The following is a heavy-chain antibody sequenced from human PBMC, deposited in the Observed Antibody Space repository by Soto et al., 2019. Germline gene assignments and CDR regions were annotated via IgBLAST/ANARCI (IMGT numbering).Heavy chain of an antibody. J-gene: IGHJ4*02. CDR3: ATEDSSGYLY. V-gene: IGHV4-61*01. CDR1: GGSVSSGSYY. CDR2: SYYSGRT. Sequence: QGQLQESGPGLVKPSETLSLTCTVSGGSVSSGSYYWSWIRQPPGKGLEWIGYSYYSGRTNYNPSLKSRVTIPVDTSKHQFSQKLSSVTAADTAVYYCATEDSSGYLYWGQGTLVTVSS. D-gene: IGHD3-22*01.